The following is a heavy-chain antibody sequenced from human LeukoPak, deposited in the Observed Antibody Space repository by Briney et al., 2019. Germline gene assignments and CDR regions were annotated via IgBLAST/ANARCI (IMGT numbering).Heavy chain of an antibody. Sequence: ASVKVSCKASGGTFSSYAISWVRQAPGQGLEWMGRIIPILGIANYAQKFQGRVTITADKSTSTAYMELSSLRSEDTAVYYCARSATAATPDDYWGQGTLVTVYS. CDR3: ARSATAATPDDY. CDR1: GGTFSSYA. V-gene: IGHV1-69*04. CDR2: IIPILGIA. J-gene: IGHJ4*02. D-gene: IGHD2-15*01.